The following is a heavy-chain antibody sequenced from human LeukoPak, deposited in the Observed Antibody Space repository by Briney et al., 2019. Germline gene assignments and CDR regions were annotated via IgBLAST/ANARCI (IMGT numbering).Heavy chain of an antibody. V-gene: IGHV3-48*01. CDR2: ISSSSGTI. CDR1: GFTFSSYS. J-gene: IGHJ6*03. Sequence: GGSLRLSCAASGFTFSSYSMNWVRQAPGKGLEWVSYISSSSGTIYYADTVKGRFTISRDNAKNSLYLQMNSLRAEDTAVYYCAREGYYGSGSYNYYYMDVWGKGTTVTVSS. D-gene: IGHD3-10*01. CDR3: AREGYYGSGSYNYYYMDV.